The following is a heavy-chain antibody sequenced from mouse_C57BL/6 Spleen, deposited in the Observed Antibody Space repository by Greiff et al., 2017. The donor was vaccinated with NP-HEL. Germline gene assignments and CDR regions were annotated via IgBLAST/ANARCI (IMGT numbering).Heavy chain of an antibody. Sequence: DVHLVESGEGLVKPGGSLKLSCAASGFTFSSYAMSWVRQTPEKRLEWVAYISSGGDYIYYADTVKGRFTISRDNARNTLYLQMSSLKSEDTAMYYCTRDYYGSSYYAMDYWGQGTSVTVSS. J-gene: IGHJ4*01. CDR3: TRDYYGSSYYAMDY. V-gene: IGHV5-9-1*02. CDR1: GFTFSSYA. CDR2: ISSGGDYI. D-gene: IGHD1-1*01.